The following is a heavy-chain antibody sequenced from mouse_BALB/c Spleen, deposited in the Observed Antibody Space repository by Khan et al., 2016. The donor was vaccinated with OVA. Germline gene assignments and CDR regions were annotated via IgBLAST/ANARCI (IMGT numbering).Heavy chain of an antibody. CDR2: ISSGGDYT. J-gene: IGHJ3*01. Sequence: EVELVESGGDLVKPGGSLKLSCAAPGFTFSSYSMSWVRQTPDKRLEWVASISSGGDYTYYPDSVKGRFTISRDNAKNTLYLQMSDLKSEDTAMYYCADHLTGSFVYWGQGTLVTVSA. V-gene: IGHV5-6*01. CDR3: ADHLTGSFVY. D-gene: IGHD4-1*01. CDR1: GFTFSSYS.